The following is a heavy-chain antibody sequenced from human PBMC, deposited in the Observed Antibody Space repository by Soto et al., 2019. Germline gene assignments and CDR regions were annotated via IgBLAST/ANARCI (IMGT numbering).Heavy chain of an antibody. V-gene: IGHV1-69*08. D-gene: IGHD2-15*01. J-gene: IGHJ6*02. CDR3: ARDPGGPHYYYGMDV. Sequence: QVQLVQSGAEVKKPGSSVKVSCKASGGTFSSYTISWVRQAPGQGLEWMGRIIPILGIANYAQKFQGRVTITANKSTSTAYMELSSLRSEETAVYYCARDPGGPHYYYGMDVWGQGTTVTVSS. CDR1: GGTFSSYT. CDR2: IIPILGIA.